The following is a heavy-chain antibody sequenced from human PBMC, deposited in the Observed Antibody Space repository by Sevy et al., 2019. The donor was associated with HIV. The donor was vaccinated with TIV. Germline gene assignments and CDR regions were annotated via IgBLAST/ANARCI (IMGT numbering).Heavy chain of an antibody. D-gene: IGHD1-26*01. CDR3: ARDIGAGSNSETSSPPFFFYYFDS. CDR2: ISWNSGSI. Sequence: GVSLRLSCAASGFSLDDYAMHWVRQSSGKGLEWVAGISWNSGSIGYADSVKGRFTISRDNARNTLYLQMNNMRSEDTALYYCARDIGAGSNSETSSPPFFFYYFDSWGQGTLVTVSS. CDR1: GFSLDDYA. J-gene: IGHJ4*02. V-gene: IGHV3-9*01.